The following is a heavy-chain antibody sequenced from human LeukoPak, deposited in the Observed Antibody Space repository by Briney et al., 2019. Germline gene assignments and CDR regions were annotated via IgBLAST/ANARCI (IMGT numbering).Heavy chain of an antibody. J-gene: IGHJ6*02. Sequence: PGGSLRLSCAASGFTFSSYSMNWVRQAPGKGLEWVSYISRSSSTIYYADSVKGRFTISRDNAKNSLYLQMNSLRDEDTAVYYCARPLGTAMFYGMDVWGQGTTVTVSS. D-gene: IGHD1-1*01. V-gene: IGHV3-48*02. CDR2: ISRSSSTI. CDR3: ARPLGTAMFYGMDV. CDR1: GFTFSSYS.